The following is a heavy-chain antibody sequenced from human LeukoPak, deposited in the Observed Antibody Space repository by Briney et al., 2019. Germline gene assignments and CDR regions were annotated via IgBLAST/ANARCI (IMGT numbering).Heavy chain of an antibody. J-gene: IGHJ3*02. CDR3: ARVPGSRFPNAFDI. D-gene: IGHD3-10*01. Sequence: GESLKISCKGSGYTFANYWIGWVRQMPGKGLEWMGIIYPGDSDTRYSPSFQGQVTISADKSITTAYLQWSSLKASDTAMYFCARVPGSRFPNAFDIWGQGTMVTVSS. CDR1: GYTFANYW. CDR2: IYPGDSDT. V-gene: IGHV5-51*01.